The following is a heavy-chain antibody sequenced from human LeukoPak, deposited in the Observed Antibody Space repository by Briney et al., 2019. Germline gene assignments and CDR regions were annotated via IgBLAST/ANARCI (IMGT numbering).Heavy chain of an antibody. J-gene: IGHJ3*02. V-gene: IGHV3-23*01. CDR1: GFTFTDYA. CDR2: VGGTDDIK. CDR3: AKDSIASNGVYDAFDI. D-gene: IGHD2-8*01. Sequence: GGSLRLSCAASGFTFTDYAMNWVRQAPGKGLEWVSHVGGTDDIKHYADSVKGRFTISRDNSKNTLYLQMNSLRAEDTAVFYCAKDSIASNGVYDAFDIWGQGAMVTVAS.